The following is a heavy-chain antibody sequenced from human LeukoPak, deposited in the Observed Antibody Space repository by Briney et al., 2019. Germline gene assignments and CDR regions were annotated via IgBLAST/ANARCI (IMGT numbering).Heavy chain of an antibody. D-gene: IGHD3-22*01. CDR1: GFTFNNAW. CDR3: TTEYNSNYYDSSGYYY. CDR2: IKSKTDGGTI. Sequence: GGSLRLSCAASGFTFNNAWMSWVRQAPGKGLEWVGRIKSKTDGGTIDYAAPVKGRFTISRDDSKNTLYLQMNSQKTEDTAVYYCTTEYNSNYYDSSGYYYWGQGTLVTVSS. V-gene: IGHV3-15*01. J-gene: IGHJ4*02.